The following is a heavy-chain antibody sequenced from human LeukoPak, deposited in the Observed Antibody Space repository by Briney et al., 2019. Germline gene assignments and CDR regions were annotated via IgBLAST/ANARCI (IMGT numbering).Heavy chain of an antibody. Sequence: GGSLRLSCAASGFTFSSYSMNWVRQAPGKGLEWVSSISSSSSYIYYADSVKGRFTISTDNAKNSLYLQMNSLRAEDTAVYYCARDESPWYAFDIWGQGTMVTVSS. V-gene: IGHV3-21*01. D-gene: IGHD2-8*02. J-gene: IGHJ3*02. CDR1: GFTFSSYS. CDR3: ARDESPWYAFDI. CDR2: ISSSSSYI.